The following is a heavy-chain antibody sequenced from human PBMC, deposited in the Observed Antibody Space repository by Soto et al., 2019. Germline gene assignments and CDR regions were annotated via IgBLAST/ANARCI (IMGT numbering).Heavy chain of an antibody. CDR3: ARQPRYCSSTSCQKGLYV. CDR1: GYTFTSYG. D-gene: IGHD2-2*01. Sequence: QVQLVQSGAEVKKPGASVKVSCKASGYTFTSYGISWVRQAPGQGLEWMGWISAYNGNTNYAQKLQGRVTMTTDTATSTAYMELRSLTSDDTAVYYCARQPRYCSSTSCQKGLYVWGLGTTVTFSS. CDR2: ISAYNGNT. J-gene: IGHJ6*02. V-gene: IGHV1-18*04.